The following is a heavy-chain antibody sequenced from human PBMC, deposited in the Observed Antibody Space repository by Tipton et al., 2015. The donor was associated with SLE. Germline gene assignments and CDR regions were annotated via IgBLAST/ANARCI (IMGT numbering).Heavy chain of an antibody. V-gene: IGHV3-49*03. D-gene: IGHD7-27*01. Sequence: SLRLSCITSGFTFGDYAMSWFRQASGKGLEWVAFIKSKGHGGTSQYAASVEGRFTVSRDDSKNTVYLQMNSLRPEDTAVYYCVPTGDRGYFDLWGRGTLVTVSS. CDR2: IKSKGHGGTS. J-gene: IGHJ2*01. CDR3: VPTGDRGYFDL. CDR1: GFTFGDYA.